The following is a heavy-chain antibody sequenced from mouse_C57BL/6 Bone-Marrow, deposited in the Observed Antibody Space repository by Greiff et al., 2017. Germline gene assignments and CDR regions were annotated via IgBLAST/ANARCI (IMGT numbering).Heavy chain of an antibody. CDR2: INPNNGGT. CDR3: AILLRYPRAMDY. J-gene: IGHJ4*01. D-gene: IGHD1-1*01. Sequence: VQLKQSGPELVKPGASVKISCKASGYTFTDYYMNWVKQSHGKSLEWIGDINPNNGGTSYNQKFKGKATLTVDKSSSTAYMELRSLTSEDSAVYYCAILLRYPRAMDYWGQGTSVTVSS. V-gene: IGHV1-26*01. CDR1: GYTFTDYY.